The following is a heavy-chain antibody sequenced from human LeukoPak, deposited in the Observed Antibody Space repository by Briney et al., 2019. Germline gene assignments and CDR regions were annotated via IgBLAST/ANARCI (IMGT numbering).Heavy chain of an antibody. J-gene: IGHJ4*02. V-gene: IGHV2-5*02. CDR3: AHVQITMVRGVIKRFDY. CDR2: IYWDDDK. CDR1: GFSLSTSGVG. D-gene: IGHD3-10*01. Sequence: SGPTLVNSTQTLTLTCTFSGFSLSTSGVGVGWIRQPPGKALEWLALIYWDDDKRYSPSLKSRLTITKDTSKNQVVLTMTNMDPVDTATYYCAHVQITMVRGVIKRFDYWGQGTLVTVSS.